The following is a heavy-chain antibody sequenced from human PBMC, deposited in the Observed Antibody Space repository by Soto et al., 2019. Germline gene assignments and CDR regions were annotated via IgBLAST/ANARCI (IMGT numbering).Heavy chain of an antibody. Sequence: SETLSLTCTASGGSIIRSSIYWGCLRQRPGLGLEWIGSIYYSGSTYYNPSLKSRVTISVDTSKNQFSLKLSSVTAADTAVYYCARSMTTVVTLDYWGQGTLVTVS. CDR1: GGSIIRSSIY. D-gene: IGHD4-17*01. CDR2: IYYSGST. CDR3: ARSMTTVVTLDY. J-gene: IGHJ4*02. V-gene: IGHV4-39*01.